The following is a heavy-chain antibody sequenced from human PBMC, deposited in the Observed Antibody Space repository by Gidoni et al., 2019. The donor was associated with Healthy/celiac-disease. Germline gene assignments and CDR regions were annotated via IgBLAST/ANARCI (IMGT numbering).Heavy chain of an antibody. Sequence: GFTFSSYEMNWVRQAPGKGLEWVSYISSSGSTIYYADSVKGRFTISRDNAKNSLYLQMNSLRAEDTAVYYCARQLQYYYGSGDAFDIWGQGTMVTVSS. CDR1: GFTFSSYE. D-gene: IGHD3-10*01. CDR3: ARQLQYYYGSGDAFDI. CDR2: ISSSGSTI. V-gene: IGHV3-48*03. J-gene: IGHJ3*02.